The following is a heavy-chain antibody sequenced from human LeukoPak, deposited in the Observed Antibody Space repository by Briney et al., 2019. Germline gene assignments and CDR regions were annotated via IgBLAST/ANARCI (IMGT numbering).Heavy chain of an antibody. J-gene: IGHJ4*02. CDR2: INTNTGNP. D-gene: IGHD2-15*01. CDR3: ARDPPMPRYCSGGSCYSLWYFDY. CDR1: GYTFTSYA. V-gene: IGHV7-4-1*02. Sequence: ASVKVSCKASGYTFTSYAMNWVRQAPGQGLEWMGWINTNTGNPTYAQGFTGRFVFSLDTSVSTAYLQISSLKAEDTAVYYCARDPPMPRYCSGGSCYSLWYFDYWGQGTLVTVSS.